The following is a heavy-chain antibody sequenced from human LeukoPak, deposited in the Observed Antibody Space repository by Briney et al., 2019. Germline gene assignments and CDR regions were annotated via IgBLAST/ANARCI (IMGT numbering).Heavy chain of an antibody. CDR3: ARHGSWSFDY. D-gene: IGHD6-13*01. V-gene: IGHV3-23*01. Sequence: GGSLRLSCAASGFTFSSHAMSWVRQAPGKGLEWVSAITSGSGSNVYYTDSLKGRFTISRDNSKNTLYLQMNSLRAEDTAVYYCARHGSWSFDYWGQGALVTVSA. CDR1: GFTFSSHA. J-gene: IGHJ4*02. CDR2: ITSGSGSNV.